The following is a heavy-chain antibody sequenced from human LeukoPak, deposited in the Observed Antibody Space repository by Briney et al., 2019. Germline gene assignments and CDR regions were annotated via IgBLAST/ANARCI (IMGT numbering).Heavy chain of an antibody. CDR2: FSYTGST. V-gene: IGHV4-61*01. CDR1: GDSISFSPYY. Sequence: PSETLSLTCTVSGDSISFSPYYWHWIRQLPGKRLELIGYFSYTGSTTYNPSLKSRVTILFDTSNSQFSLKLNPVTAADTAVYYCARDAGYGSVPLWGRGARVAVSA. CDR3: ARDAGYGSVPL. J-gene: IGHJ4*02. D-gene: IGHD3-10*01.